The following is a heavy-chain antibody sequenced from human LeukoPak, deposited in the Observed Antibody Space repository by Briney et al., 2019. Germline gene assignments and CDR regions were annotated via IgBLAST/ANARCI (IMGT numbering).Heavy chain of an antibody. CDR2: SNDSGGT. V-gene: IGHV4-34*08. CDR1: GGTFSGYY. D-gene: IGHD6-6*01. J-gene: IGHJ6*03. CDR3: ATRSALDYYLDV. Sequence: PSETLSLTCAVYGGTFSGYYWSWIRQPPGKRLEWVGESNDSGGTNYNPSLKSRVTISADKSKNQVSLRLTSVTAADTAVYYCATRSALDYYLDVWGKGTTVTVSS.